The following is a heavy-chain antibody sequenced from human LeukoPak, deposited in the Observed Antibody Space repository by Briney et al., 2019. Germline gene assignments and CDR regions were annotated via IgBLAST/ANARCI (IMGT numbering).Heavy chain of an antibody. V-gene: IGHV4-59*08. CDR1: GGSVSNSY. CDR3: ARGGSSTSYTYYYYYYMDV. J-gene: IGHJ6*03. D-gene: IGHD2-2*01. Sequence: SETLSLTCTVSGGSVSNSYWSWIRQPPGKGLEWIGYIYYSGSTNYNPSLKSRVTISVDTSKNQFSLKLSSVTAADTAVYYCARGGSSTSYTYYYYYYMDVWGKGTTVTVSS. CDR2: IYYSGST.